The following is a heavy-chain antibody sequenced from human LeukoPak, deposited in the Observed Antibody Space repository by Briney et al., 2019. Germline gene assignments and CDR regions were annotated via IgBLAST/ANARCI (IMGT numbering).Heavy chain of an antibody. CDR2: IDWDDDK. D-gene: IGHD3-9*01. CDR3: ARTRIDYDILTGFYYYYYMDV. V-gene: IGHV2-70*11. Sequence: SGPTLVKPTQTLTLTCTFSGFSLSTSGVGVGWIRQPPGKALEWLARIDWDDDKYYSTSLKTRLTISKDTSKNQVVLTMTNMDPVDTATYYCARTRIDYDILTGFYYYYYMDVWGKGTTVTISS. CDR1: GFSLSTSGVG. J-gene: IGHJ6*03.